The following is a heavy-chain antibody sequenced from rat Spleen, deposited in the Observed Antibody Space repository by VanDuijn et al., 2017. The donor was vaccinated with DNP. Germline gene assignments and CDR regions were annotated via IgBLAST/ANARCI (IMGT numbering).Heavy chain of an antibody. V-gene: IGHV5-29*01. CDR1: GFTFSNYG. CDR2: ISYDGSNT. CDR3: ARHRTTSPYYYDMDA. D-gene: IGHD1-10*01. J-gene: IGHJ4*01. Sequence: EVQLVESGGGLVQPGRSLKLSCAASGFTFSNYGMAWVRQAPTKGLEWVATISYDGSNTYYRDSGKGRFTISRDNAKSTLSLQMDSLRYEDTATYYFARHRTTSPYYYDMDAWGQGASVTVSS.